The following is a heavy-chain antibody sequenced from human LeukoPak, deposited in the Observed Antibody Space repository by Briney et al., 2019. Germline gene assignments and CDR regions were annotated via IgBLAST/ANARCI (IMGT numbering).Heavy chain of an antibody. Sequence: GGSLRLSCAASGFTFSSYAMSWVRQAPGKGLEWVSAISGSGGSTYYADSVKGRFTISRDNPKNTLYLQMNSLRAEDTAVYYCAERLRYGAYGMDVWGQGTTVTVSS. CDR2: ISGSGGST. CDR3: AERLRYGAYGMDV. D-gene: IGHD4-17*01. J-gene: IGHJ6*02. CDR1: GFTFSSYA. V-gene: IGHV3-23*01.